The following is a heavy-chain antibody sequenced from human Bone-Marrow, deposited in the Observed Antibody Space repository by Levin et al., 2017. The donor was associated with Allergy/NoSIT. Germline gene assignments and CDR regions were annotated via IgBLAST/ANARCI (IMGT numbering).Heavy chain of an antibody. CDR3: ARSPRTVAGVHDS. Sequence: PGGSLRLSCAASGFSFSDYEMNWVRQAPGKGLAWVSYIGASGSTIYYADSVKGRFTVSRDNVKNLLYLQMNNLRVDDTAVYYCARSPRTVAGVHDSWGQGTPVAVSS. CDR1: GFSFSDYE. D-gene: IGHD6-19*01. V-gene: IGHV3-48*03. CDR2: IGASGSTI. J-gene: IGHJ4*02.